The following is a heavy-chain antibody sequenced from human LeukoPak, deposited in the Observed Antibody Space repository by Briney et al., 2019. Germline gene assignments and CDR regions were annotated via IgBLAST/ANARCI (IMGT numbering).Heavy chain of an antibody. J-gene: IGHJ4*02. D-gene: IGHD6-19*01. CDR1: GFTFSDYW. V-gene: IGHV3-74*01. CDR3: ATSSTSGPYYFDY. CDR2: ISPDGKST. Sequence: GGSLRLSCAASGFTFSDYWMSWVRQAPGKGLVWVSRISPDGKSTNYADSVKGRFTISRDNAKNTLYLQMNSLIDEDAAVYYCATSSTSGPYYFDYWGQGTLVTVSS.